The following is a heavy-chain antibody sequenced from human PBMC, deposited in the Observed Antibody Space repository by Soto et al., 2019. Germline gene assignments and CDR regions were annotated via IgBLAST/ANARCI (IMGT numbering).Heavy chain of an antibody. CDR1: GCTFSSYA. D-gene: IGHD3-22*01. Sequence: SVKVSCKASGCTFSSYAISWLRQAPGQGLEWMGGNIPFFGTANYAQKLQGRVTITADESTSTAYMELSSLRSEDTAVYYCARDNYDSSGRIDDWGQGTLVTVSS. J-gene: IGHJ4*02. V-gene: IGHV1-69*13. CDR2: NIPFFGTA. CDR3: ARDNYDSSGRIDD.